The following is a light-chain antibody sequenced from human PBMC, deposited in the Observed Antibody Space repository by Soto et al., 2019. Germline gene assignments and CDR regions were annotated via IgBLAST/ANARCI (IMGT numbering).Light chain of an antibody. CDR3: QQRSNRPIT. V-gene: IGKV3-11*01. Sequence: EIVLTQSPATLSLSPGERATLSCKASQSVSSDLAWYQQKPGQAPRLLIYDASNWATGIPARFSGSGSGTDFTLTISSLEPEDFAVYYCQQRSNRPITFGQGTRLEIK. CDR1: QSVSSD. J-gene: IGKJ5*01. CDR2: DAS.